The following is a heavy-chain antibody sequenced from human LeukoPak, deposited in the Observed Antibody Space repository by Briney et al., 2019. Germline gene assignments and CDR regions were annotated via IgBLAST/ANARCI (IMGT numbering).Heavy chain of an antibody. CDR3: ARAAYGDYRDDAFDI. D-gene: IGHD4-17*01. J-gene: IGHJ3*02. CDR2: MNPNSGNT. Sequence: ASVKVSCTASGYTFTSYDISWVRQATGQGLEWIGWMNPNSGNTGYAQKFQGRVTMTRNTSISTAYMELSSLRSEDTAVYYCARAAYGDYRDDAFDIWGQGTMVTVSS. V-gene: IGHV1-8*01. CDR1: GYTFTSYD.